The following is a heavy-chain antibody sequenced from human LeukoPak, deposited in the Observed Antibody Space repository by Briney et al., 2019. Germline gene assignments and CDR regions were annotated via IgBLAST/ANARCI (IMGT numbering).Heavy chain of an antibody. J-gene: IGHJ4*02. CDR2: IGARGDVT. CDR1: GFAFSGYA. CDR3: AKVHYTASFPGSFPGRNYFDS. Sequence: GGSLRLSCTVSGFAFSGYAMSWVRQAPGKGPEWVSSIGARGDVTYSADSVKGRFTISRDNSKRTLFLQMNSLRAEDTAAYYCAKVHYTASFPGSFPGRNYFDSWGQGSLVTVSP. D-gene: IGHD1-26*01. V-gene: IGHV3-23*01.